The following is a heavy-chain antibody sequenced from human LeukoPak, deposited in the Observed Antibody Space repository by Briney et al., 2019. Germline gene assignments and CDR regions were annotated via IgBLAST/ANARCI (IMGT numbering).Heavy chain of an antibody. J-gene: IGHJ4*02. CDR2: ISGSGVST. CDR3: ASDDSSGYYASFDY. CDR1: GFTFNIYA. V-gene: IGHV3-23*01. D-gene: IGHD3-22*01. Sequence: GGSLRLSCAASGFTFNIYAMNWVRQAPGKGLEWVAAISGSGVSTRDADSVKGRFTISRDNAKNSLYLQMNSLRAEDTAVYYCASDDSSGYYASFDYWGQGTLVTVSS.